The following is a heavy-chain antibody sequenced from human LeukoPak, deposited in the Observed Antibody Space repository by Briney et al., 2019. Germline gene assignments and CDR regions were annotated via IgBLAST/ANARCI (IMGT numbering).Heavy chain of an antibody. Sequence: PSETLSLTCTVSGGSISSGGYYWSWIRQHPGKGLEWIGYIYYSGGTYYNPSLKSRVTISVDTSKNQFSLKLSSVTAADTAVYYCARSNKGSGGARHYYYYYMDVWGKGTTVTVSS. V-gene: IGHV4-31*03. CDR1: GGSISSGGYY. J-gene: IGHJ6*03. CDR3: ARSNKGSGGARHYYYYYMDV. D-gene: IGHD3-10*01. CDR2: IYYSGGT.